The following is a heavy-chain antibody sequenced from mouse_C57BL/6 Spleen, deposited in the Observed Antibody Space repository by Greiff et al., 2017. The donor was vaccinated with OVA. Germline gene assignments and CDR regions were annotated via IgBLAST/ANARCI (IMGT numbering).Heavy chain of an antibody. CDR3: ARGGGGSSYWAWFAY. CDR2: IDPSDSYT. J-gene: IGHJ3*01. CDR1: GYTFTSYW. Sequence: QVQLQQPGAELVMPGASVKLSCKASGYTFTSYWMHWVKQRPGQGLEWIGEIDPSDSYTNYNQKFKGKSTLTVDKSSSTAYMQLSSLTSEDSAVYYCARGGGGSSYWAWFAYWGQGTLVTVSA. D-gene: IGHD1-1*01. V-gene: IGHV1-69*01.